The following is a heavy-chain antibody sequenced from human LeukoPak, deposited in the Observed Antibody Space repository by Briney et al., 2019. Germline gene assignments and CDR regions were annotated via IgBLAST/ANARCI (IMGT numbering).Heavy chain of an antibody. CDR2: INPNSGGT. CDR1: GYTFTGYY. Sequence: ASVKVSCKASGYTFTGYYMHWVRQAPGQGLEWMGWINPNSGGTNYAQKFQGRVTMTRDTSISTAYMELSRLRSDDTAVYYCASACTNGVCYKSWFDPWGQGTLVTVPS. D-gene: IGHD2-8*01. V-gene: IGHV1-2*02. J-gene: IGHJ5*02. CDR3: ASACTNGVCYKSWFDP.